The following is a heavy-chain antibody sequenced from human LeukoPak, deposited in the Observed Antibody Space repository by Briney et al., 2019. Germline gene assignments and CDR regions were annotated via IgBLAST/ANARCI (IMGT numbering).Heavy chain of an antibody. D-gene: IGHD3-22*01. J-gene: IGHJ3*02. CDR3: ARVHYYYDSSGYYSVDAFDI. CDR1: GYTFTSYD. CDR2: MNPNSGNT. Sequence: GASVKVSCKASGYTFTSYDINWVRQATGQGLEWMGWMNPNSGNTGYAQKFQGRVTMTRNTSISTAYMELSSLRSEDTAVYYCARVHYYYDSSGYYSVDAFDIWGQGTIVTVSS. V-gene: IGHV1-8*01.